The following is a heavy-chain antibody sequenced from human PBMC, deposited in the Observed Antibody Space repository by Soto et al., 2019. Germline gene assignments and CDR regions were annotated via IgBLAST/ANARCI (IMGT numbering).Heavy chain of an antibody. CDR3: ARGDSIGVVTQPYYYYYGMDV. J-gene: IGHJ6*02. Sequence: GASVKVSCKASGGTFSSYAISWVRQAPGQGLEWMGGIIPIFGTANYAQKLQGRVTITADESTSTAYMELSSLRSEDTAVYYCARGDSIGVVTQPYYYYYGMDVWGQGTTVTVSS. CDR2: IIPIFGTA. D-gene: IGHD3-3*01. V-gene: IGHV1-69*13. CDR1: GGTFSSYA.